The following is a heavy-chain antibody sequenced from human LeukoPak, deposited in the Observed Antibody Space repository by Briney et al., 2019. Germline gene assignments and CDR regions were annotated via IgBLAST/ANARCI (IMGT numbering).Heavy chain of an antibody. CDR1: GGSISSSNW. J-gene: IGHJ4*02. V-gene: IGHV4-4*02. Sequence: PSETLSLTCAVSGGSISSSNWWSWVRQPPGKGLEWIGEIYHSGSTNYNPSLKSRVTISVDKSKNQFSLKLSSVTAADTAVYYCARSDSWDSSGPFDYWGQGTLVTVSS. CDR2: IYHSGST. D-gene: IGHD3-22*01. CDR3: ARSDSWDSSGPFDY.